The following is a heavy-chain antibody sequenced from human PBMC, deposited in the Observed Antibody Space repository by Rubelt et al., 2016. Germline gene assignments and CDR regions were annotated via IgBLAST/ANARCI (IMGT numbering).Heavy chain of an antibody. V-gene: IGHV1-2*04. CDR1: GYTFTGYY. D-gene: IGHD6-13*01. CDR2: TTPNSGGT. J-gene: IGHJ3*02. CDR3: AGGSWFRGAFDI. Sequence: QVQLVQSGAEVKKPGASVKVSCKASGYTFTGYYMHWVRQAPGQGLEWMGWTTPNSGGTNYAKKFQGWVTMTRDTSISTAYMELSRLRSDDTAVYYWAGGSWFRGAFDIWGQGTMVTASS.